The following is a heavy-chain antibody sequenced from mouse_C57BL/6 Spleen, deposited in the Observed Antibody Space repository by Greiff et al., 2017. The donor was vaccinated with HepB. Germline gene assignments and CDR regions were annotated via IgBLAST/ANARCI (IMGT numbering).Heavy chain of an antibody. CDR2: IHPNSGST. D-gene: IGHD1-3*01. Sequence: QVQLQQPGAELVKPGASVKLSCKASGYTFTSYWMHWVKQRPGQGLEWIGMIHPNSGSTNYNEKFKSKATLTVDKSSSTAYMQLSSLPSEDSAVYYCAEGSDLSEDYYAMDYWGQGTSVTVSS. CDR3: AEGSDLSEDYYAMDY. CDR1: GYTFTSYW. V-gene: IGHV1-64*01. J-gene: IGHJ4*01.